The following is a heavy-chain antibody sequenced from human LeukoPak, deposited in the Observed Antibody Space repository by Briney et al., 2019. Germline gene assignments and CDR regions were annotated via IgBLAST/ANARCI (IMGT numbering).Heavy chain of an antibody. CDR2: IRYDGSNK. CDR3: AKGNVVVVPDYFDY. J-gene: IGHJ4*02. CDR1: GFTFSSYG. D-gene: IGHD2-2*01. Sequence: GGSLRLSCAASGFTFSSYGMHWVRLAPGKGLEWMAFIRYDGSNKYYADSVKGRFTISRDNSKNTLYLQMNSLRAEDTAVYYCAKGNVVVVPDYFDYWGQGTLVTVSS. V-gene: IGHV3-30*02.